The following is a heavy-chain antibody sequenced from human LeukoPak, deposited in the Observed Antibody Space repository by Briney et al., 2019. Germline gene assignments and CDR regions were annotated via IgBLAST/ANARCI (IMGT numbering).Heavy chain of an antibody. CDR1: DGSINSYY. Sequence: SETPSLTCSVSDGSINSYYWNWIRRPPGKGLEWIGYIYYNGNTNYSPSLKSRVTMSVDTSKNLFSLKVSSVTAADTAVYYCARGRSNYYGMDVWGQGTTVTVSS. D-gene: IGHD1-26*01. V-gene: IGHV4-59*01. CDR3: ARGRSNYYGMDV. J-gene: IGHJ6*02. CDR2: IYYNGNT.